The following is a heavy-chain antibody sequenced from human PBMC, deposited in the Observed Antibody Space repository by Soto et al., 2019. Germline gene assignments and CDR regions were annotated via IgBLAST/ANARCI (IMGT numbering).Heavy chain of an antibody. CDR2: INPNSGGT. CDR1: GYTFTGYY. V-gene: IGHV1-2*04. Sequence: ASVKVSCKASGYTFTGYYIHWVRQAPGQGLEWMGWINPNSGGTNYAQKFQGWVTMTRDTSISTAYMELSRLRSDDTAVYYCARARNCSSTSCYGVDYYYGMDVWGQGTTVTVSS. CDR3: ARARNCSSTSCYGVDYYYGMDV. D-gene: IGHD2-2*01. J-gene: IGHJ6*02.